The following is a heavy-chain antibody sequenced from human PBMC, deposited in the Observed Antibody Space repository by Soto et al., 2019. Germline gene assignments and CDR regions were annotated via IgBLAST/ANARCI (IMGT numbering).Heavy chain of an antibody. Sequence: LSLTCAVSGGSISSGGYSWRWIRQPPGKGLEWIGYIYHSGSTYYNPSLKSRVTISVDRSKNQFSLKLSSVTAADTAVYYCARGGVDYYDSSGYYFSPYYFDYWGQGTLVTVSS. V-gene: IGHV4-30-2*01. CDR2: IYHSGST. D-gene: IGHD3-22*01. CDR3: ARGGVDYYDSSGYYFSPYYFDY. CDR1: GGSISSGGYS. J-gene: IGHJ4*02.